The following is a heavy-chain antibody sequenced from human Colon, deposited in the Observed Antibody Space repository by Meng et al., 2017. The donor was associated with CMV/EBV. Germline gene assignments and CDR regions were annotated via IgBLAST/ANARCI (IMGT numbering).Heavy chain of an antibody. CDR2: ISYDGTKT. D-gene: IGHD1-26*01. CDR3: VRAGYGGFIKDAFDL. Sequence: GESLKISCEASGITLSNYKMHWVRQAPGKGLEWVVVISYDGTKTYHGDSVKGRFTISRDNSKNSLYLQMDNLRPADTGVYYCVRAGYGGFIKDAFDLWGQGALVTVSS. CDR1: GITLSNYK. V-gene: IGHV3-30*03. J-gene: IGHJ4*02.